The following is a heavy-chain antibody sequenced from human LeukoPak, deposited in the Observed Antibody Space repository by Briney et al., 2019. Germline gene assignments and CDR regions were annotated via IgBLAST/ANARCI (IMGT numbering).Heavy chain of an antibody. CDR1: GGIFSSYA. Sequence: SVKVSCKASGGIFSSYAISWVRQAPGQGLEWMGRIIPILGIANYAQKFQGRVTMTRDTSTSTVYMELSSLRSEDTAVYYCARPGLPFLEWYYFDYWGQGTLVTVSS. CDR2: IIPILGIA. V-gene: IGHV1-69*04. J-gene: IGHJ4*02. CDR3: ARPGLPFLEWYYFDY. D-gene: IGHD3-3*01.